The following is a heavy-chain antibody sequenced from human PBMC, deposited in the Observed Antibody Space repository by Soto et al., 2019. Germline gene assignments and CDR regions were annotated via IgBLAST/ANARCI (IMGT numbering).Heavy chain of an antibody. J-gene: IGHJ4*02. CDR2: ISGSGDDT. CDR1: GFACSAYA. CDR3: AKANSGSYYIPLDY. D-gene: IGHD3-10*01. V-gene: IGHV3-23*01. Sequence: PCGSLRLSCAAAGFACSAYAMTWVRQAPGKGLEWVSDISGSGDDTHYADSVRGRFTISRDNSKNTLYLQMNSLRADDAAVYYCAKANSGSYYIPLDYWGQGTLVTVPS.